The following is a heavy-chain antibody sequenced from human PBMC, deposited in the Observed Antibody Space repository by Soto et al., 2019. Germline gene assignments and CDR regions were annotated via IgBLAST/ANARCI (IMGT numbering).Heavy chain of an antibody. CDR1: GGSFSGYY. D-gene: IGHD4-17*01. CDR3: ARGRRSTGVGH. Sequence: QVQLQQWGAGLLKPSETLSLTCGVYGGSFSGYYWSWIRQPPGKGLEWIGEINLSGGTNHNPFLKSRFNMSVDTSKNHFSLKLSSVTAADTSIYYCARGRRSTGVGHLGQGTLVTVSS. CDR2: INLSGGT. J-gene: IGHJ4*02. V-gene: IGHV4-34*02.